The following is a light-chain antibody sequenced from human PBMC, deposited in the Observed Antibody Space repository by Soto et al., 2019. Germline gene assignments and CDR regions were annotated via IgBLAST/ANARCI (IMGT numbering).Light chain of an antibody. Sequence: DIQMTQSPSTLSASVGDRVTITCRASQSISSWLAWYQQKLGKATRLLIYKASNLQSGVPSRFSGSGSGADFTLTISSLQPDDFATYFCQQYSTYPLTFGGGTKVEI. CDR2: KAS. J-gene: IGKJ4*01. V-gene: IGKV1-5*03. CDR3: QQYSTYPLT. CDR1: QSISSW.